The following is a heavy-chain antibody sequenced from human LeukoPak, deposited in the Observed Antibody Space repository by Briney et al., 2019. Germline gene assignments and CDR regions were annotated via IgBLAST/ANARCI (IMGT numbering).Heavy chain of an antibody. V-gene: IGHV3-30*03. D-gene: IGHD3-9*01. CDR1: GFTFSGYA. CDR3: ARDVERLDYFDY. CDR2: MSYEGTNK. Sequence: PGGSRRLSLAAPGFTFSGYAIPWVGRAPAKGLGWVAVMSYEGTNKYYADSVKGRFTISRDNSKNTLYLQMNSLRAEDTAVHYCARDVERLDYFDYCGQGTLVTVSS. J-gene: IGHJ4*02.